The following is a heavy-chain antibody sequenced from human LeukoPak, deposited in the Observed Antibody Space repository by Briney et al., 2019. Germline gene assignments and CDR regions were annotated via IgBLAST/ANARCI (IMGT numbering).Heavy chain of an antibody. V-gene: IGHV1-2*02. Sequence: ASVKVSCKASGYTFTGYYMHWVRQAPGQGLEWMGWINPNSGGTNYAQKFQGRVTMTRDTSISTAYMELSRLRSDDTAVYYCARDFASDYPVYYFDYWGQGTLVTVSS. CDR2: INPNSGGT. CDR3: ARDFASDYPVYYFDY. CDR1: GYTFTGYY. D-gene: IGHD4-17*01. J-gene: IGHJ4*02.